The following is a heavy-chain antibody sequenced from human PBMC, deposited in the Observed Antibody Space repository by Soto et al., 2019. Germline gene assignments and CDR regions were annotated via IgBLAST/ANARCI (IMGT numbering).Heavy chain of an antibody. Sequence: ASVKVSCKSSRGIFDNCAISWVRPAPGQGLEWMGAIIPMFGTLNYAQKFRGRVTIAADESTSTAYMELTSLRSEDTAVYYCARGRRTVNYGMYVWGQGTTVTVSS. CDR3: ARGRRTVNYGMYV. V-gene: IGHV1-69*13. CDR2: IIPMFGTL. CDR1: RGIFDNCA. D-gene: IGHD4-17*01. J-gene: IGHJ6*02.